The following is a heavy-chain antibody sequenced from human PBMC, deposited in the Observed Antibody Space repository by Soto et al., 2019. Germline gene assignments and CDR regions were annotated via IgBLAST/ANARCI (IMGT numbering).Heavy chain of an antibody. V-gene: IGHV3-66*01. D-gene: IGHD6-13*01. CDR2: IYSGGST. Sequence: GGSLRLSCAASGFTVSRNYMAWVRQAPGKGLEWVSVIYSGGSTDYADSVKGRFTISRDNSKNTLSLQMNSLRAEDTAVYYCAKDLLPGYYYGMDVWGHGTTVTVSS. J-gene: IGHJ6*02. CDR3: AKDLLPGYYYGMDV. CDR1: GFTVSRNY.